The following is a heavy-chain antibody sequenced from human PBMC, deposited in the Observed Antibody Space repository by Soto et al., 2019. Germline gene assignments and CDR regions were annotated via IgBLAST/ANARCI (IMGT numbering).Heavy chain of an antibody. V-gene: IGHV4-31*03. CDR3: ARDLTLTPGLFDT. CDR2: IYYSGST. J-gene: IGHJ5*02. CDR1: GGSLSSGGYH. Sequence: SETLSLTCTVSGGSLSSGGYHWIWIRQHPGKGLEWIGYIYYSGSTYYNPSLKSRVTISVDTSKNQFSLKLSSVTAADTAVYYCARDLTLTPGLFDTGGQVTLVSV.